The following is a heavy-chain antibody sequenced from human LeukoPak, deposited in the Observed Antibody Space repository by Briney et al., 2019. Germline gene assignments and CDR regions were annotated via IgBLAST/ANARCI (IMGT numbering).Heavy chain of an antibody. CDR3: ARQGPFGVAAAGTHSDY. CDR1: GYSFTTYW. D-gene: IGHD6-13*01. J-gene: IGHJ4*02. V-gene: IGHV5-51*01. CDR2: IYPGDSDT. Sequence: KCGESLKISCKGSGYSFTTYWIGWVRQMPGKGLEWMGIIYPGDSDTRYSPSFQGQVTISADKSISTAYLQWSGLKVSDTAMYYCARQGPFGVAAAGTHSDYWGQGTLVTVSS.